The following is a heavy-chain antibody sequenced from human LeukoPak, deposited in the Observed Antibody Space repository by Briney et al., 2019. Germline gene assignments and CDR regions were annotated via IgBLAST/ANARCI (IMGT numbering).Heavy chain of an antibody. CDR3: AREGGNYYDSSGPTGSFDY. D-gene: IGHD3-22*01. CDR2: IIPIFGTA. CDR1: GGTFGTSV. J-gene: IGHJ4*02. V-gene: IGHV1-69*13. Sequence: ASVKVSCKASGGTFGTSVISWVRQAPGQGLEWMGEIIPIFGTASYAQKFQGRVTITADESTSTAYMELSSLRSEDTAVYYCAREGGNYYDSSGPTGSFDYWGQGTLVTVSS.